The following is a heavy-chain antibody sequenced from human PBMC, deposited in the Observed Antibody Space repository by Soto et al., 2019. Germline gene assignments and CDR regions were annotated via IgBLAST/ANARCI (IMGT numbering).Heavy chain of an antibody. CDR1: GFTFSSYA. CDR3: ARDRTGRDGYNLPLYHLAY. J-gene: IGHJ4*02. D-gene: IGHD3-16*01. Sequence: GGSLRLSCAASGFTFSSYAMHWVRQAPGKGLEWVAVISYDGSNKYYADSVKGRFTISRDNSKNTLYLQMNSLRAEDTAVYYCARDRTGRDGYNLPLYHLAYWGQGTLVTVSS. V-gene: IGHV3-30-3*01. CDR2: ISYDGSNK.